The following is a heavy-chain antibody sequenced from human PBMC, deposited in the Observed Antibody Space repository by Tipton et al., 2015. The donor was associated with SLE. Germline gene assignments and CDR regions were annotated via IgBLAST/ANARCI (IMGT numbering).Heavy chain of an antibody. CDR3: VRGGPVAAPFDY. J-gene: IGHJ4*02. CDR2: IHWNSGNI. D-gene: IGHD6-19*01. Sequence: SLRLSCEASGFKFDVYVMHWVRPAPGKGLEWVSRIHWNSGNINYADSVKGRFTISRDHAKDSLYLQMNSLRVEDTAFYYCVRGGPVAAPFDYWGQGTRVTVSS. CDR1: GFKFDVYV. V-gene: IGHV3-9*01.